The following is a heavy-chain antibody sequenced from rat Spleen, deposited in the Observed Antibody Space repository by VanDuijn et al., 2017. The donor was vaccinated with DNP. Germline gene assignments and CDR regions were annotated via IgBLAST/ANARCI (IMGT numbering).Heavy chain of an antibody. CDR3: TSLGY. CDR1: GLDFNTYA. Sequence: EVQLVESGGGLIQPGSSLKLSCAASGLDFNTYAMSWVRQAPGKGLDWVATISIKTHNYATLYADSVKERFTISRDTSQGMVYLQVNNLKTEDTALYYCTSLGYWGQGVMVTVSS. J-gene: IGHJ2*01. CDR2: ISIKTHNYAT. V-gene: IGHV10-4*01.